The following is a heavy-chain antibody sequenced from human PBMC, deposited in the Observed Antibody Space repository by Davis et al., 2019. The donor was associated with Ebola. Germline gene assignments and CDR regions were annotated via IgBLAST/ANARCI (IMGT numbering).Heavy chain of an antibody. J-gene: IGHJ2*01. V-gene: IGHV1-18*01. CDR3: ARDRHTGSYYGGFDL. Sequence: FQGRVTMTTDTSTNTAYMELRSLRKDDTAVYYCARDRHTGSYYGGFDLWGRGTLVTVSS. D-gene: IGHD1-26*01.